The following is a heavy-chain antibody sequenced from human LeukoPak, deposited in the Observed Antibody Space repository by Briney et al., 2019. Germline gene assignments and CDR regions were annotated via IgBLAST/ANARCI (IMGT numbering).Heavy chain of an antibody. Sequence: SETLSLTCSVSSGSISSSNYYWGWIRQPPGKGLEWIGSIYYSGNTYYNPSLKSRVTISVDASKNQFSLKLSSVTAADTAVYYCARHRGTSSSRNDYWGQGTLVTVSS. CDR1: SGSISSSNYY. V-gene: IGHV4-39*01. CDR2: IYYSGNT. CDR3: ARHRGTSSSRNDY. D-gene: IGHD2-2*01. J-gene: IGHJ4*02.